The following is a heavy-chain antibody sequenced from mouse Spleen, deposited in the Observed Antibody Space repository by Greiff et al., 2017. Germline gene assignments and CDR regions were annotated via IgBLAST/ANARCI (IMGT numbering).Heavy chain of an antibody. CDR3: ANVPYDYDGPWFAY. D-gene: IGHD2-4*01. CDR2: INPSNGGT. J-gene: IGHJ3*01. V-gene: IGHV1-53*01. Sequence: VQLKQPGTELVKPGASVKLSCKASGYTFTSYWMHWVKQRPGQGLEWIGNINPSNGGTNYNEKFKSKATLTVDKSSSTAYMQLSSLTSEDSAVYYCANVPYDYDGPWFAYWGQGTLVTVSA. CDR1: GYTFTSYW.